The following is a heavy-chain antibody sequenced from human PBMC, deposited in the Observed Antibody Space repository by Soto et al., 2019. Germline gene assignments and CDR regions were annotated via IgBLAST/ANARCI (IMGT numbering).Heavy chain of an antibody. CDR2: IYRNDDK. CDR3: ATAPDCSDGYCPSHYYYAMDV. Sequence: QITLKESGPTLVKPTQTLTLTCTFSGFSLSPTGEGVGWIRQSPGKALEWLALIYRNDDKRYSPALRSRLTITKDTSKNQVVLKMSNMQSVDTATYSCATAPDCSDGYCPSHYYYAMDVWGQGTTVTVSS. V-gene: IGHV2-5*01. J-gene: IGHJ6*02. D-gene: IGHD2-15*01. CDR1: GFSLSPTGEG.